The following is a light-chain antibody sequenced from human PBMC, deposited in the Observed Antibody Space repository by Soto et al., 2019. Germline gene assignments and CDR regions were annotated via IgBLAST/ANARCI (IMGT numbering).Light chain of an antibody. Sequence: DIVMTQSPLSLPVTPGEPASISCRSSQSLLHSNGYNYLDWYLQKPGQSPQLLIYSGSNRASGVRDRFSGSGSGTHFTLTISRVEAEDVGVYYCLQALQTPPTFGQGTRLEIK. CDR1: QSLLHSNGYNY. CDR2: SGS. CDR3: LQALQTPPT. J-gene: IGKJ5*01. V-gene: IGKV2-28*01.